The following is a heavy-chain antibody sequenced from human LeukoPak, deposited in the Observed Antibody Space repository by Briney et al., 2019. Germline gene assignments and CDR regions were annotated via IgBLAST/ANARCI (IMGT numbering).Heavy chain of an antibody. CDR2: ITSGSSSI. V-gene: IGHV3-48*01. J-gene: IGHJ4*02. CDR1: GFTFSSYS. CDR3: AREAVTRNYFDY. D-gene: IGHD4-17*01. Sequence: GGSLRLSCAASGFTFSSYSMNWVRQAPGKGLEWVSYITSGSSSIYYADSVKGRFTISRDNSKNTLYLQMNSLRAEDTAVYSCAREAVTRNYFDYWGQGTLVTVSS.